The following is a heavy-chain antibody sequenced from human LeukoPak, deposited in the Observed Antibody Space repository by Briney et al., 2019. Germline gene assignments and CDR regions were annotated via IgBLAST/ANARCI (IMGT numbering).Heavy chain of an antibody. J-gene: IGHJ4*02. CDR2: IYYSGST. CDR3: ARGYYDSSGYYPVDY. Sequence: PSETLSLTCTVSGGSISSYYWSWVRQPPGKGLGWLGYIYYSGSTNYNPSLKSRVTISVDTSKNHFSLKLSSVTAADTAVYYCARGYYDSSGYYPVDYWGQGTLVTVSS. D-gene: IGHD3-22*01. V-gene: IGHV4-59*01. CDR1: GGSISSYY.